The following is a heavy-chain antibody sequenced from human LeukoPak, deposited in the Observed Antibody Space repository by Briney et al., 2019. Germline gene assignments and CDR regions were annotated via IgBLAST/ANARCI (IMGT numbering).Heavy chain of an antibody. J-gene: IGHJ4*02. Sequence: SETLSLTCAVSGGSISSSIYYWGWIRQPPGKGLEWIGSIYYSGITYYNPSLKSRVTISIDTSKNQFSLKLSSVTAADTAVYYCARRGDYWGQGTLVTVSS. D-gene: IGHD3-10*01. V-gene: IGHV4-39*01. CDR3: ARRGDY. CDR1: GGSISSSIYY. CDR2: IYYSGIT.